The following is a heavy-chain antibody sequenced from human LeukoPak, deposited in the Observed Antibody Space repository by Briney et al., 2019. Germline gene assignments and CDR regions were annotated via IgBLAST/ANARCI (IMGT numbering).Heavy chain of an antibody. CDR1: GLTLSSYW. D-gene: IGHD3-10*01. CDR2: INSDGSST. J-gene: IGHJ4*02. CDR3: AELTSMVEQY. V-gene: IGHV3-74*01. Sequence: GGSVRLSCAASGLTLSSYWMHWVRHAPGKGLVWVSRINSDGSSTRYADSVKGRFTISRDNAKNTLYLQMNSLRAEDTAVYYCAELTSMVEQYWGQGTLVTVSS.